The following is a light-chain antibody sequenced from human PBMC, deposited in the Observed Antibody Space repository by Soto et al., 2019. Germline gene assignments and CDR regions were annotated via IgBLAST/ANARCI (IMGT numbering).Light chain of an antibody. CDR2: DVS. J-gene: IGLJ3*02. V-gene: IGLV2-14*03. CDR1: SSDVG. CDR3: SSYTSTSTV. Sequence: QSALTQPASVSGSPGQSITISCTGTSSDVGVSWYQQHPVKAPKLRIIDVSNRPSGVSHRFSGSKSGNTASLTISGLQAEDEADYYCSSYTSTSTVFAGGTQLTVL.